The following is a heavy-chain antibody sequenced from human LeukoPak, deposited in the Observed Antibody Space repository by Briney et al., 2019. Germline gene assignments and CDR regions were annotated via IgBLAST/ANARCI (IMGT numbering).Heavy chain of an antibody. V-gene: IGHV4-4*07. CDR3: ARSRTHGLDV. CDR1: GGSITNYH. Sequence: PSETLSLTCSVSGGSITNYHWSWIRQSAGQGLEWIGRIYSSGTSNYNPSLKSRVIMSIDTSKSQLSLKLSSVTVADTALYFCARSRTHGLDVWGPGTTVSVS. D-gene: IGHD2-2*01. CDR2: IYSSGTS. J-gene: IGHJ6*02.